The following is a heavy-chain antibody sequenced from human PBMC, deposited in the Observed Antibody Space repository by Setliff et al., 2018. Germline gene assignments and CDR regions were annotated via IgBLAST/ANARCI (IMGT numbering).Heavy chain of an antibody. Sequence: SETMSLTCRVSGGSISSGNYYWGLIRQPPGKGLEWVATIYYSGSTYSNPSLKSRLIISVDAPDNQFSVKLSSVTAADTAVYYCARHKSNGSGSYPSLYMDVWGKGIMVTVSS. J-gene: IGHJ6*03. D-gene: IGHD3-10*01. V-gene: IGHV4-39*01. CDR1: GGSISSGNYY. CDR3: ARHKSNGSGSYPSLYMDV. CDR2: IYYSGST.